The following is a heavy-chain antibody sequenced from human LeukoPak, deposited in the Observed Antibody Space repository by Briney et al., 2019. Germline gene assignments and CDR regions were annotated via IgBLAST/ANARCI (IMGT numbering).Heavy chain of an antibody. D-gene: IGHD7-27*01. Sequence: GGSLRLSCAVSGFTFSNYVMIWVRQAPGKGLEWVSAISGTGANTFYADSVKGRFTMSRDNPKNMLYLQMNSLRAEDTALYYCAKGIRQLGNYYYYMDVWGKGTTVTVSS. J-gene: IGHJ6*03. CDR3: AKGIRQLGNYYYYMDV. CDR2: ISGTGANT. CDR1: GFTFSNYV. V-gene: IGHV3-23*01.